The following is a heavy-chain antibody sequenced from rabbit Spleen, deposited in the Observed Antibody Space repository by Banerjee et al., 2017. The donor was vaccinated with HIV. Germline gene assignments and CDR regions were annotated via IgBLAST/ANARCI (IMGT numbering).Heavy chain of an antibody. CDR3: ARDGTKSLAFNL. J-gene: IGHJ4*01. CDR2: IYIGSSAT. Sequence: QSLEESGGDLVKPGASLTLTCTASGIDFSSANYMCWVRQAPGKGLEWIGCIYIGSSATYYASWAKGRFTISKTSSTTVTLQMTSLTAADTATYFCARDGTKSLAFNLWGQGTLVTVS. CDR1: GIDFSSANY. V-gene: IGHV1S40*01.